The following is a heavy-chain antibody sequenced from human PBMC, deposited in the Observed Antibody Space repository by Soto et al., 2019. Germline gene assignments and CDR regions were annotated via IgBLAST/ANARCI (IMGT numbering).Heavy chain of an antibody. D-gene: IGHD6-6*01. J-gene: IGHJ4*02. CDR3: AGGIAARPLGY. V-gene: IGHV4-30-2*01. Sequence: SETLSLTCAVSGGSISSGGFSWIWIRQPPGKGLESIGYIYHSGSTYYNPSLKSRVTISVDRSKNQFSLKLSSVTAADTAVYYCAGGIAARPLGYWGQGTLVTVSS. CDR2: IYHSGST. CDR1: GGSISSGGFS.